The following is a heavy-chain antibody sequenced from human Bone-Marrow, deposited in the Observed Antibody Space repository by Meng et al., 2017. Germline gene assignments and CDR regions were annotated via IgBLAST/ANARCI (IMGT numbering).Heavy chain of an antibody. Sequence: GESLKISCAASGFTFSNAWMSWVRQAPGKGLVWVSRINTDGTTTTYADSVKGRFTISRDNAKNTLYLRMNSLRGKDTAVYYCARDVAGRGGYWGQGALVTVSS. J-gene: IGHJ4*02. V-gene: IGHV3-74*01. CDR3: ARDVAGRGGY. CDR2: INTDGTTT. D-gene: IGHD2-15*01. CDR1: GFTFSNAW.